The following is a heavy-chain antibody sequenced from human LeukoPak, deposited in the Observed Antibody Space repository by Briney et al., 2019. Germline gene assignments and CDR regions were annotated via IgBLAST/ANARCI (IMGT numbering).Heavy chain of an antibody. Sequence: GGSLRLSCAASGFTFSSYGMHWVRQVPGKGLEWVAFIRYDGSNKYYADSVKGRFTISRDNSKNTLYLQMNSLRAEDTAVYYCAKDEIQQLAGPEWFDTWGQGTLVTVSS. CDR3: AKDEIQQLAGPEWFDT. D-gene: IGHD6-13*01. CDR1: GFTFSSYG. V-gene: IGHV3-30*02. CDR2: IRYDGSNK. J-gene: IGHJ5*02.